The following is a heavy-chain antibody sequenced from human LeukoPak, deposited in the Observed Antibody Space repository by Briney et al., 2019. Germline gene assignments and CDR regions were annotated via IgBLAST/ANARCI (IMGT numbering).Heavy chain of an antibody. J-gene: IGHJ2*01. Sequence: GGSLRLSCVASGFTFSNYGMHWVRQAPGKGLEWVAVIWYDGSNKDYADSVKGRFTISRDNSKNTLQLQMNSLRAEDTAVYYCAKDAYGDLLINWYFDLWGRGSLVTVSS. D-gene: IGHD4-17*01. CDR1: GFTFSNYG. CDR3: AKDAYGDLLINWYFDL. CDR2: IWYDGSNK. V-gene: IGHV3-33*06.